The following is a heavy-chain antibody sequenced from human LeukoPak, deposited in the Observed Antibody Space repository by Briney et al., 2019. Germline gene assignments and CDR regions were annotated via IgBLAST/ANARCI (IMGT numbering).Heavy chain of an antibody. CDR3: ATTDYDDYIPDS. D-gene: IGHD4-17*01. V-gene: IGHV3-15*01. CDR1: GFTFSHTW. J-gene: IGHJ4*02. CDR2: IQSKTDGGTT. Sequence: PGGSLRLSCAASGFTFSHTWMTWVRQAPGKGLEWVGQIQSKTDGGTTDYAAPVKGRFTISRDDSKSTLYLQMNSLKPDDTAVYFCATTDYDDYIPDSWGQGTLVTVSS.